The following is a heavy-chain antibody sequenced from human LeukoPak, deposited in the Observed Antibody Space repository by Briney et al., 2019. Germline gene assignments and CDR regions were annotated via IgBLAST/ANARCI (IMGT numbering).Heavy chain of an antibody. Sequence: ASVKVSCKASGYTFTNYYMHWVRQAPGQGLEWMGIINPSGGSTNYAQKFQGRVTMTRDTSTSTVYMDLSSLRSEDTAVYYCARDFVVGATPLAFAYWGQGTLVTVSS. D-gene: IGHD1-26*01. CDR2: INPSGGST. J-gene: IGHJ4*02. CDR1: GYTFTNYY. CDR3: ARDFVVGATPLAFAY. V-gene: IGHV1-46*01.